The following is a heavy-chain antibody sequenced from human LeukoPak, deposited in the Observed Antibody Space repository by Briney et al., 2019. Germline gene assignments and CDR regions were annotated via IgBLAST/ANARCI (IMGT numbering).Heavy chain of an antibody. J-gene: IGHJ4*02. CDR2: IYYSGST. Sequence: SETLSLTCTVSGASISSSSYYWGWIRQPPGKGLEWIGSIYYSGSTYYNPSLKGRVTISVDTSKNQFSLKLSSVTAADTAVYYCARETYYYDSSGHRKLDYWGQGTLVTVSS. CDR3: ARETYYYDSSGHRKLDY. V-gene: IGHV4-39*01. D-gene: IGHD3-22*01. CDR1: GASISSSSYY.